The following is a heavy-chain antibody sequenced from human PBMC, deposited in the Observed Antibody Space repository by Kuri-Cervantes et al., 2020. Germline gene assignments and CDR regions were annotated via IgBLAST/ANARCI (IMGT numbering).Heavy chain of an antibody. D-gene: IGHD3-16*01. V-gene: IGHV4-34*01. CDR3: ARAPVIIMIKAARHSYFQW. Sequence: SQTLSLTCAVYGGSFSGYYWSWIRQPPGKGLGWIGEINHSGSTNYNPSLKSRVTISVDTSKNQFSLKLSSVAAADTAVYYCARAPVIIMIKAARHSYFQWWGPGTLVTVSS. CDR1: GGSFSGYY. J-gene: IGHJ1*01. CDR2: INHSGST.